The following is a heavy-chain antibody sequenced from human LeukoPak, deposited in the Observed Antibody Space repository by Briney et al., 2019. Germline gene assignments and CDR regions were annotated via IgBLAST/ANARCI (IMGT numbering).Heavy chain of an antibody. J-gene: IGHJ4*02. CDR3: ARGSTYYDSSGQVPFDY. Sequence: GRSLRLSCAASGFTFSSYAMHWVRQAPGKGLEWVAVISYDGSNKYYADSVKGRFTISRDNGENTLYLQMNSLRAEDTAVYYCARGSTYYDSSGQVPFDYWGQGTLVTVSS. CDR2: ISYDGSNK. V-gene: IGHV3-30*04. CDR1: GFTFSSYA. D-gene: IGHD3-22*01.